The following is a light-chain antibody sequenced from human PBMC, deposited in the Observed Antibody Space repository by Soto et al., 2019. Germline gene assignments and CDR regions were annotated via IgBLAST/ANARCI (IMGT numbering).Light chain of an antibody. CDR2: AAS. Sequence: DIQMTQSPSSMSASVGDRVTITCRASQSITFYLNWYQHKPGKAPNLLMYAASTLRSGAPSRFSGSGSGTDFTLTISSLQPEDFATYYCQQSYTTPLTFGGGTKVDIK. V-gene: IGKV1-39*01. J-gene: IGKJ4*01. CDR3: QQSYTTPLT. CDR1: QSITFY.